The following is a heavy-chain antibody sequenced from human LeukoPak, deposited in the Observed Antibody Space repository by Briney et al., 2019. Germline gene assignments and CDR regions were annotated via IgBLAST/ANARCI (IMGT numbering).Heavy chain of an antibody. CDR2: IGSDGTTM. CDR3: GRDRPFSGDDY. V-gene: IGHV3-48*01. CDR1: VVSFSSHT. J-gene: IGHJ4*02. Sequence: TGGSLRLSCAPSVVSFSSHTMDWVRQAPGKGLEWVSSIGSDGTTMFYADSVKGRFTISRDNAKNSLSLQMNSLRAEDTAVYYCGRDRPFSGDDYWGQGTLVTVSS. D-gene: IGHD3-10*01.